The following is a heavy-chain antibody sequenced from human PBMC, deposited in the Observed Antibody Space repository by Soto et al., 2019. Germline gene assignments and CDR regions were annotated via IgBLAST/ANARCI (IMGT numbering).Heavy chain of an antibody. CDR3: ARVRMTTFFDY. Sequence: SETLSLTCTVSGGSISSCGNYRLCIRQHQGKGLEWIGYIYYSGSTYYIPSLKSLVTISVDTSKNQFSLKLSSVTAADTAVYYCARVRMTTFFDYWGQGTLVTVSS. D-gene: IGHD4-17*01. CDR1: GGSISSCGNY. J-gene: IGHJ4*02. CDR2: IYYSGST. V-gene: IGHV4-31*01.